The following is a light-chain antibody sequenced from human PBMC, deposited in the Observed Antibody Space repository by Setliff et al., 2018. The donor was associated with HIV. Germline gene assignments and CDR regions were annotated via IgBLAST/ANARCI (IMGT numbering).Light chain of an antibody. CDR3: SASRPSRTLVV. V-gene: IGLV2-14*01. Sequence: QSVLTQPASVSGSPGQSITISCTGTNSDIGGYNYVSWYQQLPGEAPKLIIFQLINRPSGVSDRFSGSKSGNTASLTISGLQAEDEADYYCSASRPSRTLVVFGTGTKGTV. CDR1: NSDIGGYNY. CDR2: QLI. J-gene: IGLJ1*01.